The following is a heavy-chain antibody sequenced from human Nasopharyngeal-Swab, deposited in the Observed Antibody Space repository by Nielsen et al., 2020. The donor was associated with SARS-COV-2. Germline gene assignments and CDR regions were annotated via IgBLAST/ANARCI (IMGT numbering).Heavy chain of an antibody. Sequence: SETLSLTCAVYGGSFSGYYWSWIRQPPGKGLGWIGEINHSGSTNYNPSLKSRVTISVDTSKNQFSLKLSSVTAADTAVYYCARGNFWSGYYRYGMDVWSQGTTVTVSS. V-gene: IGHV4-34*01. D-gene: IGHD3-3*01. CDR1: GGSFSGYY. CDR2: INHSGST. J-gene: IGHJ6*02. CDR3: ARGNFWSGYYRYGMDV.